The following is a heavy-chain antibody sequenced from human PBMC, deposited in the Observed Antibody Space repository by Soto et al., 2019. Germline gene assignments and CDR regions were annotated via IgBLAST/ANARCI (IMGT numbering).Heavy chain of an antibody. D-gene: IGHD2-21*02. Sequence: QVQLVQSGAEVKKPGASVKVSCKASGYTFTSYDINWVRQATGQGLEWMGWMNPNSGNTGYAQKFQGRVTMTRNTSISTAYMELSSLRSEDTAVYYCARGPYCGGDCYFAGWFDLWGQGTLVTVSS. V-gene: IGHV1-8*01. CDR3: ARGPYCGGDCYFAGWFDL. CDR1: GYTFTSYD. CDR2: MNPNSGNT. J-gene: IGHJ5*02.